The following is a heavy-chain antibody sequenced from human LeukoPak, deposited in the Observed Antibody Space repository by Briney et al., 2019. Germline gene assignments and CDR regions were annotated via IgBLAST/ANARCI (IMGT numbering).Heavy chain of an antibody. CDR2: IYYSGST. CDR1: GVSISSYY. V-gene: IGHV4-59*01. D-gene: IGHD1-26*01. J-gene: IGHJ4*02. CDR3: ARERWELLGGYYFDY. Sequence: SETLSLTCTVSGVSISSYYWSWIRQPPGKGLEWLGYIYYSGSTNYNPSLKSRVTISVDTSKNQFSLKLSSVTAADTAVYYCARERWELLGGYYFDYWGQGTLVTVAS.